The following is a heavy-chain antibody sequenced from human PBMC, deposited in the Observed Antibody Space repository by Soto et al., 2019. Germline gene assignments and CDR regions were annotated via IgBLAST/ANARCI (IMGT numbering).Heavy chain of an antibody. CDR3: ARGGSWYGRWDYYYYGMDV. CDR2: INTAGSTK. V-gene: IGHV3-48*03. D-gene: IGHD6-13*01. CDR1: GFTFSNFE. Sequence: GSLRLSCAASGFTFSNFEMHWVRQAPGKGLEWVSYINTAGSTKYYAESVKGRFTISRDNARNSLFLQMNSLRAEDTAVYYCARGGSWYGRWDYYYYGMDVWGQGTTVTVSS. J-gene: IGHJ6*02.